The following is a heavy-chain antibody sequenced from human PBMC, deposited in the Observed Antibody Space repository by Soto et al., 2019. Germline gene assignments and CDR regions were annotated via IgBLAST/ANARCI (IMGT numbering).Heavy chain of an antibody. Sequence: QVQLVQSGAEVKKPGASVKVSCKASGYTFTSYGISWLRQAPGQGLEWMGWISAYNGNTNYAQKLQGRVTMTTDTSTSTAYMELRSLRSDDTAVYYCARMYSSGWSYYYGMDVWGQGTTVTVSS. V-gene: IGHV1-18*01. CDR3: ARMYSSGWSYYYGMDV. CDR2: ISAYNGNT. J-gene: IGHJ6*02. D-gene: IGHD6-19*01. CDR1: GYTFTSYG.